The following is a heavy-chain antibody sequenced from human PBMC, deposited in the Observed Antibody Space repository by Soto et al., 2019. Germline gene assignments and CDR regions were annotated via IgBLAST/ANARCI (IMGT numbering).Heavy chain of an antibody. Sequence: PSETLSLTCTVSGGSISSYYWSWIRQPPGKGLEWIGYIYYSGSTNYNPSLKSRVTISVDTSKNQFSLKLSSVTAADTAVYYCARVRLAAAGTWAYYYGMDVWGQGTTVTVSS. D-gene: IGHD6-13*01. CDR1: GGSISSYY. CDR3: ARVRLAAAGTWAYYYGMDV. J-gene: IGHJ6*02. V-gene: IGHV4-59*01. CDR2: IYYSGST.